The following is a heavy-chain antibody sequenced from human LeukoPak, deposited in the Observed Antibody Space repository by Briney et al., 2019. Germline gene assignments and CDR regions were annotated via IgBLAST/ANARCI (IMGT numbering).Heavy chain of an antibody. CDR2: IKHDESEK. Sequence: GGSLRLSCAASGSIFSSYAMHWVRQAPGKGLEWVANIKHDESEKNYLDSVKGRFTISRDNAQNSLYLQMNGLRVEDTAVYYCTRRLDDWGQGTLVTVSS. D-gene: IGHD3-16*01. J-gene: IGHJ4*02. CDR1: GSIFSSYA. V-gene: IGHV3-7*01. CDR3: TRRLDD.